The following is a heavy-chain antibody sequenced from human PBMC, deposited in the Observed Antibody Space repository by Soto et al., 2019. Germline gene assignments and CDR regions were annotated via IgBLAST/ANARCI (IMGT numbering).Heavy chain of an antibody. Sequence: SETLSLTCDVSGVSISSGNWWSWVRQPPGKGLEWITEVYNGGSANYHPSLESRATISVDRSKNQFSLRLSSVTAADTGKYYCARLVYDSRLNYLYFDHWGQGTLVTVSS. CDR1: GVSISSGNW. D-gene: IGHD3-22*01. CDR2: VYNGGSA. CDR3: ARLVYDSRLNYLYFDH. J-gene: IGHJ4*02. V-gene: IGHV4-4*02.